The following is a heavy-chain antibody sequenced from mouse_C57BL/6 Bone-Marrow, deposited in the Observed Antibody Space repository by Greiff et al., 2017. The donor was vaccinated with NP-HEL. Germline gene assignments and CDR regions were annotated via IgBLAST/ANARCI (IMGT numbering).Heavy chain of an antibody. J-gene: IGHJ4*01. V-gene: IGHV6-3*01. CDR1: GYTFSNYW. CDR2: IRLKSDNYAT. CDR3: TIYYYGSSYYAMDY. Sequence: EVMLVESGGGLVQPGGSMKLSCVASGYTFSNYWMNWVRQSPEKGLEWVAQIRLKSDNYATHYAESVKGRFTISRDDSKSSVYLQMNNLSAEDTGIYYCTIYYYGSSYYAMDYWGQGTSVTVSS. D-gene: IGHD1-1*01.